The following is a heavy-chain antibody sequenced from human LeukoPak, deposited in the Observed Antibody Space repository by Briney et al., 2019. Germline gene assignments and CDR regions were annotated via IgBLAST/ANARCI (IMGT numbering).Heavy chain of an antibody. D-gene: IGHD6-13*01. J-gene: IGHJ4*02. CDR3: ARVIAAAGPYFDY. Sequence: ASVKVSCKASGYTFTSYYMHWVRQAPGQGLEWMGWINPDSGGTNYAQKFQGRVTMTRDTSISTAYMELSRLRSDDTAVYYCARVIAAAGPYFDYWGQGTLVTVSS. V-gene: IGHV1-2*02. CDR2: INPDSGGT. CDR1: GYTFTSYY.